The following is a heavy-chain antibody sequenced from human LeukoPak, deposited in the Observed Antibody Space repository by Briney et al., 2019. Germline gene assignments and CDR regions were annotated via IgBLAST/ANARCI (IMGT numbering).Heavy chain of an antibody. Sequence: PGGSLRLSCVASGFTFSDYYMSWIRQAPGKGLEWASYISSSGNTIYYADSVKGRFTISRNNAENSLYLQMNSLRAEDTAVYYCARVAGGGVLFYFDYWGQGTLVTVSS. CDR1: GFTFSDYY. V-gene: IGHV3-11*01. CDR3: ARVAGGGVLFYFDY. CDR2: ISSSGNTI. J-gene: IGHJ4*02. D-gene: IGHD1-26*01.